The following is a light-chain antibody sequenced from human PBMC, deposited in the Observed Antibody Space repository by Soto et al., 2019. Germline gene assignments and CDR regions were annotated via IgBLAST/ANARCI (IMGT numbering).Light chain of an antibody. Sequence: EIVLTQSPGTLSLSPGERATLSCRASQSVSSSYLAWYQQKPGQAPKVLIYRASSRATGIPDRFSGSGSGTDFTLTISRLEPEDFAVYYCQQCGSSRWTFGQGTKVDIK. CDR3: QQCGSSRWT. CDR2: RAS. J-gene: IGKJ1*01. V-gene: IGKV3-20*01. CDR1: QSVSSSY.